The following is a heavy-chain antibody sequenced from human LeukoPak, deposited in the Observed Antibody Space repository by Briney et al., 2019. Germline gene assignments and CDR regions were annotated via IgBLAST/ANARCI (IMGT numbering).Heavy chain of an antibody. Sequence: PGGSLRLSCAASGFTFSSYGMHWVRQAPGKGLEWVAVISYDGSNKYYADSVKGRFTISRDNAKNSLYLQMNSLRAEDTAVYYCVRGQLWSYYHDYWGQGTLVTVSS. CDR3: VRGQLWSYYHDY. D-gene: IGHD5-18*01. V-gene: IGHV3-30*03. CDR2: ISYDGSNK. J-gene: IGHJ4*02. CDR1: GFTFSSYG.